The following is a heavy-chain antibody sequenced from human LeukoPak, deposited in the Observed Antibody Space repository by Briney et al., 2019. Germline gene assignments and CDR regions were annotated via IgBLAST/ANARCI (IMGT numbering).Heavy chain of an antibody. Sequence: ASVKVSCKASGYSFSSYYIHWVRLAPGQGLEWMGVINPSGGSTRYAQKFQDRVTMTRDMSTSTVYMELSSLRSEDTAVYYCAREGVSGSYLGYWGQGTLVTVSS. V-gene: IGHV1-46*01. D-gene: IGHD1-26*01. CDR3: AREGVSGSYLGY. J-gene: IGHJ4*02. CDR2: INPSGGST. CDR1: GYSFSSYY.